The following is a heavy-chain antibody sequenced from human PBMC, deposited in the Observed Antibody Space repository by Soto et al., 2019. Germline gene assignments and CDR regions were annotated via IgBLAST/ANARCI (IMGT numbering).Heavy chain of an antibody. CDR1: GGTFSSYT. D-gene: IGHD3-3*01. CDR3: AVSPPYYDFWSGPLDY. CDR2: IIPILGIA. J-gene: IGHJ4*02. Sequence: SVKVSCKASGGTFSSYTISWVRQAPGQGLEWMGKIIPILGIANYAQKLQGRVTITADKSTSTAYMELSSLRSEDTAVYYCAVSPPYYDFWSGPLDYWGQGTLVTVSS. V-gene: IGHV1-69*02.